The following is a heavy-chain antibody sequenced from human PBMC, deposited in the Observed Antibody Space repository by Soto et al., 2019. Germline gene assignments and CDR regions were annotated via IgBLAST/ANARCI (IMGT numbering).Heavy chain of an antibody. D-gene: IGHD3-16*02. V-gene: IGHV4-31*03. CDR2: IYNSEST. CDR3: ARMDDYVWGSYRYTAIDY. Sequence: QVQLQESGPGLVKPSQTLSLTCTVSGGSISSGGYYWNWIRQHPGKGLEWIGYIYNSESTYYNPSLKNRHPISGDTSKNQFSPQMSSVTAADTAVYYCARMDDYVWGSYRYTAIDYWGQGTLVTVSS. J-gene: IGHJ4*02. CDR1: GGSISSGGYY.